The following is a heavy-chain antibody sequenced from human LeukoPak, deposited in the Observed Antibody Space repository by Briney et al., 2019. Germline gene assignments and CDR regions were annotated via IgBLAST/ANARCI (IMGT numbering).Heavy chain of an antibody. V-gene: IGHV4-61*02. D-gene: IGHD4/OR15-4a*01. Sequence: SETLSLTCTVSGGSISSGNYHWSWIRQPAGKGLEWIGRIYTGGSTNYNPSFKSRVTISIDKSKNQFSLKLTSVTAADSAVYYCARGPLLGDDYDPPFRYWGQGTLVTVSS. J-gene: IGHJ4*02. CDR1: GGSISSGNYH. CDR2: IYTGGST. CDR3: ARGPLLGDDYDPPFRY.